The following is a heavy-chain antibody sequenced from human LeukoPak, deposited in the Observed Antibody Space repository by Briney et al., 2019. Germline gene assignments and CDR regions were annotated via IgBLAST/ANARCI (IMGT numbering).Heavy chain of an antibody. CDR2: ISGSGGST. J-gene: IGHJ4*02. Sequence: GGSLRLSCAASGFTFSSYAINWVRQAPGKGLEWVSAISGSGGSTYYADSVKGRFTISRDNSKNTLYLQMNSLRAEDTAVYYCAREAWIQLWGTYDYWGQGTLVTVSS. CDR3: AREAWIQLWGTYDY. V-gene: IGHV3-23*01. D-gene: IGHD5-18*01. CDR1: GFTFSSYA.